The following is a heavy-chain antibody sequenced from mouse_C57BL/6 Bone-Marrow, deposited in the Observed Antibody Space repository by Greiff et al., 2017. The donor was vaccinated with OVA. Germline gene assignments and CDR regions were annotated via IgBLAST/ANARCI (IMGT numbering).Heavy chain of an antibody. V-gene: IGHV3-6*01. J-gene: IGHJ2*01. CDR2: ISYDGSN. CDR1: GYSITSGYY. Sequence: EVQLQQSGPGLVKPSPSLSLTCSVTGYSITSGYYWNWIRQFPGNKLEWMVYISYDGSNNYTPSLKNRTSITRDTSKNQFFLQLNSVTTEETATYYCASYSSFDYWGQGTTLTVSS. D-gene: IGHD2-5*01. CDR3: ASYSSFDY.